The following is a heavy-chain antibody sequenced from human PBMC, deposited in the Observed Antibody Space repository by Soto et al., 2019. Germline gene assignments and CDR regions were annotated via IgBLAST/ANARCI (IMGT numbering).Heavy chain of an antibody. Sequence: QVQLVQSGAEVKKPGSSVKVSCKASGGTFSSYTISWVRQAPGQGLEWMGRIIPILGIANYAQKFQGRVKITADKSTSTAYMELSSLRSEDTAVYYCARDLSMITFGGVIVMGAFDIWGQGTMVTVSS. CDR2: IIPILGIA. V-gene: IGHV1-69*08. CDR3: ARDLSMITFGGVIVMGAFDI. CDR1: GGTFSSYT. D-gene: IGHD3-16*02. J-gene: IGHJ3*02.